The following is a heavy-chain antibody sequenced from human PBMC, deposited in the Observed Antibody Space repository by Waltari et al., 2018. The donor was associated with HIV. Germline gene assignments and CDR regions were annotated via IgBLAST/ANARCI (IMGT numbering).Heavy chain of an antibody. J-gene: IGHJ2*01. CDR1: GFTFSSYG. CDR3: AKGGMIVVAMYCDL. V-gene: IGHV3-30*02. D-gene: IGHD3-22*01. CDR2: IRYDGSNK. Sequence: QVQLVESGGGVVQAGGSLRLPCAASGFTFSSYGLHWVRQAPGKGLEWVAFIRYDGSNKYYGDSVKGRFTISRDNSKNTLYLQMNSLRAEDTAVYYCAKGGMIVVAMYCDLWGRGTLLTVSS.